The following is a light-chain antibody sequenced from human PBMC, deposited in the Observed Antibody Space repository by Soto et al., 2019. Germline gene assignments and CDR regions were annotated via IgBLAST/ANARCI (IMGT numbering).Light chain of an antibody. J-gene: IGKJ1*01. CDR1: QGISNY. Sequence: DIQMTQSPSSLSASVGDRVTITCRASQGISNYLAWYQQKPGKVPKLLIYAASTLQSGVPSRFSGSGSGTDFPLTISSLPPEDVATYYCQKYNRAPRTFGQGTKVEIK. V-gene: IGKV1-27*01. CDR3: QKYNRAPRT. CDR2: AAS.